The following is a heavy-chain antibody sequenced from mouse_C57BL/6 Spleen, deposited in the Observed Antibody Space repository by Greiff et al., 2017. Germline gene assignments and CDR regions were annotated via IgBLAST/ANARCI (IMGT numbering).Heavy chain of an antibody. Sequence: EVQGVESGGGLVKPGGSLKLSCAASGFTFSSYAMSWVRQTPEKRLEWVATISDGGSYTYYPDNVKGRFTISRDNAKNNLYLQMSHLKSEDTAMYYCARETSSSYYFDYWGQGTTLTVSS. D-gene: IGHD4-1*01. CDR2: ISDGGSYT. V-gene: IGHV5-4*01. CDR3: ARETSSSYYFDY. J-gene: IGHJ2*01. CDR1: GFTFSSYA.